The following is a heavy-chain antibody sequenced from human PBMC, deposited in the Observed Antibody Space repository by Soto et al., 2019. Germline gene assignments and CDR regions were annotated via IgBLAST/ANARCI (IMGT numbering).Heavy chain of an antibody. J-gene: IGHJ4*02. CDR3: ARRITMIVVVRRGGDYFDY. CDR2: IYYSGST. D-gene: IGHD3-22*01. V-gene: IGHV4-39*01. Sequence: SETLSLTCTVSGGSISSSSYYWGWIRQPPGKGLEWIGSIYYSGSTYYNPSLRSRVTISVDTSKNQFSLKLSSVTAADTAVYYCARRITMIVVVRRGGDYFDYWGQGTLVTVSS. CDR1: GGSISSSSYY.